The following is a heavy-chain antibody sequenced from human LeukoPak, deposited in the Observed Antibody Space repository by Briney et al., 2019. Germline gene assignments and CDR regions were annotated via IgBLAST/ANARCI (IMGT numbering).Heavy chain of an antibody. Sequence: GGSLRLSCAASGFXFSSYSMNWVRQAPGKGLEWVSHISSSSSYIYYADSVKGRFTISRDNAKNSLYLQMNSLRAEDTAVYYCARELRYFDWSLGWSQGVAGTGLLDYWGQGTLVTVSS. D-gene: IGHD3-9*01. CDR1: GFXFSSYS. CDR2: ISSSSSYI. CDR3: ARELRYFDWSLGWSQGVAGTGLLDY. J-gene: IGHJ4*02. V-gene: IGHV3-21*01.